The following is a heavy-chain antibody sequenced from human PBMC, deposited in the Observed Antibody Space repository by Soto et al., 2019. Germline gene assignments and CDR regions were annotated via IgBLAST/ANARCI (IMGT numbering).Heavy chain of an antibody. Sequence: QVQLVESGGGVVQPGRSLRLSCTASGFTFSSYGMHWVRQAPGKGLEWVTIIWYDGSKEDYADSVKGRFTTSRDNSKNTLYLQMNSLRADDTAVYYCARAYTSAWFDYWGQGTLVTVSS. D-gene: IGHD6-19*01. V-gene: IGHV3-33*01. J-gene: IGHJ4*02. CDR3: ARAYTSAWFDY. CDR1: GFTFSSYG. CDR2: IWYDGSKE.